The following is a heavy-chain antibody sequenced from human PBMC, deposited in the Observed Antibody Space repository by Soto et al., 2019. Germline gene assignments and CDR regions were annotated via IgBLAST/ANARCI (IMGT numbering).Heavy chain of an antibody. CDR1: GGTFNTYT. Sequence: QVQLVQSGADVKKPGSSVTVSCKASGGTFNTYTFSWVRQAPGQGLEWMGSIIPIFGTTNYAQRFQGRVSITSDQSATTTYMELNSLTSQDTALYYCARIPRYSFPTSDPLDNWGQGPLVTVSS. V-gene: IGHV1-69*01. CDR3: ARIPRYSFPTSDPLDN. CDR2: IIPIFGTT. D-gene: IGHD5-18*01. J-gene: IGHJ4*02.